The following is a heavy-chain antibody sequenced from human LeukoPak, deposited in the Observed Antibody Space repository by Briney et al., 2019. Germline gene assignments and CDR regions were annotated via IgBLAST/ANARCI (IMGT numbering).Heavy chain of an antibody. J-gene: IGHJ4*02. CDR1: GFTFSSHA. V-gene: IGHV3-23*01. Sequence: GGTLRLSCAVSGFTFSSHAMSWVRQAPGKGLEWVSSISGSSGHSTYYADSVQGRFTISRDNSKNTLYLQMNSLRAEDTALYYCAKGYLYFDYWGQGTLVTVSS. CDR2: ISGSSGHST. CDR3: AKGYLYFDY. D-gene: IGHD1-1*01.